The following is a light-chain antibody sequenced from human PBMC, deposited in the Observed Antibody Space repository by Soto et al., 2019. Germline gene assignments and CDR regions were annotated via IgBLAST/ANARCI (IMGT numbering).Light chain of an antibody. CDR2: AAS. V-gene: IGKV3D-20*02. CDR1: QSVRSGY. CDR3: QQYSDWPLT. Sequence: EIVLTQSPATLSLSPGERATLSCRASQSVRSGYFAWYQQKSGQAPRLLIVAASDRATDIPDRFSGGGSGTDFTLTISSLQSEDFAVYYCQQYSDWPLTFGQGTKLEIK. J-gene: IGKJ2*01.